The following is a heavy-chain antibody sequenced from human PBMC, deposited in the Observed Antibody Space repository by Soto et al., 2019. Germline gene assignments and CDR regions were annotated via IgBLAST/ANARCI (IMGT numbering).Heavy chain of an antibody. Sequence: GGSLRLSCAASGFTFSSYAMSWVRQAPGKGLEWVSAISGSGGSTYYADPVKGRFTISRDNSKNTLYLQMNSLRVEDTAVYYCAKVENWNFDYWGQGTLVTVSS. CDR3: AKVENWNFDY. J-gene: IGHJ4*02. CDR1: GFTFSSYA. V-gene: IGHV3-23*01. D-gene: IGHD1-1*01. CDR2: ISGSGGST.